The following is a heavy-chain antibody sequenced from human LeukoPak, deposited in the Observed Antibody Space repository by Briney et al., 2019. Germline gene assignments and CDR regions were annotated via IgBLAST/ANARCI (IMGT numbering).Heavy chain of an antibody. CDR3: ARLRGFGVTPSRPLYYYYMDV. CDR2: INHSGST. J-gene: IGHJ6*03. CDR1: GGSFSGYY. D-gene: IGHD3-10*01. V-gene: IGHV4-34*01. Sequence: PSETLSLTCAVYGGSFSGYYWSWIRQPPGKGLEWIGEINHSGSTNYNPSLKSRITVSVDTSKNQFSLKLSSVTAADTAVNYCARLRGFGVTPSRPLYYYYMDVWGKGTTVTVSS.